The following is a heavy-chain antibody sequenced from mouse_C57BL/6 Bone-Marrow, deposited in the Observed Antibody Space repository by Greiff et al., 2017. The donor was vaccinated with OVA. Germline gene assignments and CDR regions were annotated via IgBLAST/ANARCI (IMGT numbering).Heavy chain of an antibody. V-gene: IGHV1-66*01. D-gene: IGHD2-1*01. CDR2: IYPGSGNT. CDR3: ARGGYYGNYFDY. Sequence: VQLVESGPELVKPGASVKISCKASGYSFTSYYIHWVKQRPGQGLEWIGWIYPGSGNTKYNEKFKGKATLTADTSSSTAYMQLSSLTSEDSAVYYCARGGYYGNYFDYWGQGTTLTVSS. CDR1: GYSFTSYY. J-gene: IGHJ2*01.